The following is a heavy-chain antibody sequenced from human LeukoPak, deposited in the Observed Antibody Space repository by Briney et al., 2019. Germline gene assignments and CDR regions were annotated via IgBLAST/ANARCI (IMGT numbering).Heavy chain of an antibody. CDR2: INPNSGGT. Sequence: ASVKVSCKASGYTFTGYYMHWVRQAPGQGLEWMGWINPNSGGTNYAQKFQGRVTMTRDTSTSTVYMELSSLRSEDTAVYYCARVDRVVTATTFDYWGQGTLVTVSS. V-gene: IGHV1-2*02. D-gene: IGHD2-21*02. CDR3: ARVDRVVTATTFDY. J-gene: IGHJ4*02. CDR1: GYTFTGYY.